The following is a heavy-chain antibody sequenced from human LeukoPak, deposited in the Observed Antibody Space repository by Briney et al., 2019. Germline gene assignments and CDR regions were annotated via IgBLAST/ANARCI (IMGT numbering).Heavy chain of an antibody. D-gene: IGHD3-10*02. V-gene: IGHV4-4*07. J-gene: IGHJ4*02. CDR3: ASVPALYYFDY. CDR2: IYTSGST. CDR1: GGSISSYY. Sequence: SETLSLTCTVSGGSISSYYWSWIRQPAGKGLEWIGRIYTSGSTNYNPSLKSRVSISVDTSKNQFSLKLSSVTAADTAVYYCASVPALYYFDYWGQGTLVTVSS.